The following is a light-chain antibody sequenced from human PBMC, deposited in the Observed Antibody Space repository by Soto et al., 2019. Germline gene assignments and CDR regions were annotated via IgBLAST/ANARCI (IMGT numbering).Light chain of an antibody. J-gene: IGKJ1*01. CDR2: WAS. CDR1: QSVLYSSNNKNY. Sequence: DIVMTQSPDSLAVSLGERATINCKSSQSVLYSSNNKNYLAWYQQKPGQPPKLLIYWASTRESGVPDRFSGSGSGTDFTLTISXLQAEDVAVYYCQQYYSTPRTFGQGTKVDIK. CDR3: QQYYSTPRT. V-gene: IGKV4-1*01.